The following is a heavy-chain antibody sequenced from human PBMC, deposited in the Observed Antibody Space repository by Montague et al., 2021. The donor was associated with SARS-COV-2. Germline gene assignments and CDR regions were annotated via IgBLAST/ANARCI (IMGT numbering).Heavy chain of an antibody. CDR3: ARVRGGCLEWLLYFDY. CDR1: GGSISSGGYY. J-gene: IGHJ4*02. CDR2: IYYSGSA. V-gene: IGHV4-31*03. D-gene: IGHD3-3*01. Sequence: TLSLTCTVSGGSISSGGYYWSWIRQHPGKGLEWIGYIYYSGSAYYNPSLKSRVTISVDTSKNQFSLKLSSVTAADTAVYYCARVRGGCLEWLLYFDYWGQGTLVTVSS.